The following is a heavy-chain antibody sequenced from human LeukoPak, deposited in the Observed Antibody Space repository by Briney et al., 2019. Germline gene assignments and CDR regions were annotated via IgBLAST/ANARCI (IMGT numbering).Heavy chain of an antibody. D-gene: IGHD2-2*01. V-gene: IGHV3-48*03. CDR3: ARDSYCSSTSCPDAFDI. Sequence: PGGSLRLSCAASGFTFSSYEMNWVRQAPGKGLEWVSYISSSGNTIYYAGSVTGRFTISRDNAKNSLFLQTNSLRAEDTALYYCARDSYCSSTSCPDAFDIWGQGTMVTVSS. J-gene: IGHJ3*02. CDR2: ISSSGNTI. CDR1: GFTFSSYE.